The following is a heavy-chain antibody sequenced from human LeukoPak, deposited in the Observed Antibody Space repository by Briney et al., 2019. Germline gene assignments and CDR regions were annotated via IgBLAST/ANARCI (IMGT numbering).Heavy chain of an antibody. J-gene: IGHJ4*02. V-gene: IGHV3-23*01. CDR3: AKIGEVVPAAISYYFHY. Sequence: GGSLRLSCAASGSTFSSYAMSWVRRAPGKGLEWVSAISGSGGSTYYADSVKGRFTISRDNSKNTLYLQMNSLRAEDTAVSYCAKIGEVVPAAISYYFHYWGQGTLVTVSS. CDR1: GSTFSSYA. CDR2: ISGSGGST. D-gene: IGHD2-2*01.